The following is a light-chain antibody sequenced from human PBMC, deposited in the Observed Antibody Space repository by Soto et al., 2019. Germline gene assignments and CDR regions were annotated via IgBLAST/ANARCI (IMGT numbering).Light chain of an antibody. CDR2: GAS. CDR1: QSVSSSY. V-gene: IGKV3-20*01. CDR3: QQYGSSPIT. J-gene: IGKJ5*01. Sequence: EIVLTQPPGTLSLSPGERATLACSASQSVSSSYLAWYQQKPGQAPRLLIHGASSRATGIPDRISGSGSGTDFTLTISRLEPEDFAVYYCQQYGSSPITFGQGTRLEIK.